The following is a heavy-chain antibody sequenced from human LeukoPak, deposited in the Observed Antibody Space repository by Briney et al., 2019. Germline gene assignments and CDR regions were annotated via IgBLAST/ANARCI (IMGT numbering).Heavy chain of an antibody. CDR1: GFTFSSYA. V-gene: IGHV3-30*04. CDR3: ARDSGGNYGMDV. D-gene: IGHD3-16*01. CDR2: ISYDGSNK. Sequence: PGRSLRLSCAASGFTFSSYAMHWVRQAPGKGLEWGAVISYDGSNKYYADSVKGRFTISRDNSKNTLYLQMNSLRAEDTAVYYCARDSGGNYGMDVWGQGTTVTVSS. J-gene: IGHJ6*02.